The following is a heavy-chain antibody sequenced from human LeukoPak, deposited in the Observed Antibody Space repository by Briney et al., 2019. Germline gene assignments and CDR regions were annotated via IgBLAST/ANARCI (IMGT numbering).Heavy chain of an antibody. J-gene: IGHJ3*02. Sequence: SETLSLTCTVSGGSISSSTHYWGWVRQPPGKGLEWIGSIYYSGSTYYNPSLKSRITISVDTSKNQFSLKLSSVTAADTAVYYCARQGSSGWYPAGTFDIWGHGTMVTVSS. V-gene: IGHV4-39*01. D-gene: IGHD6-19*01. CDR1: GGSISSSTHY. CDR3: ARQGSSGWYPAGTFDI. CDR2: IYYSGST.